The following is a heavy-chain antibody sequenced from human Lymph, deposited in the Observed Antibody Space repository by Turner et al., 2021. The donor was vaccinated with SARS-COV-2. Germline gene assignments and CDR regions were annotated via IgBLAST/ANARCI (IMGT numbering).Heavy chain of an antibody. V-gene: IGHV1-69*10. Sequence: QVQLVQSGAEVKKPGSSVKVSCKASGGTFSSSAISWVRQAPGQGLRGMGGIIPLLAKANSAKKFQGRVTITPDKSPSTTDMGMSSLESEDTAVYFWGRITAPGMGGGVHYYYYAMDVWGQGTTVTVSS. D-gene: IGHD6-13*01. CDR3: GRITAPGMGGGVHYYYYAMDV. CDR1: GGTFSSSA. CDR2: IIPLLAKA. J-gene: IGHJ6*02.